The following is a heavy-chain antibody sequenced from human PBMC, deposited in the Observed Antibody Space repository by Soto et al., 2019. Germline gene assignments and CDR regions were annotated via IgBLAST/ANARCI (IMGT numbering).Heavy chain of an antibody. V-gene: IGHV3-30-3*01. CDR2: ISYDGSNK. CDR3: ARGRGYSGYDSNAYAFDI. CDR1: GFTFSSCA. Sequence: PGGSLRLSCAASGFTFSSCAMHWVRQAPGKGLEWVAVISYDGSNKYYADSVKGRFTISRDNSKNTLYLQMNSLRAEDTAVYYCARGRGYSGYDSNAYAFDIWGQGTMVTVSS. J-gene: IGHJ3*02. D-gene: IGHD5-12*01.